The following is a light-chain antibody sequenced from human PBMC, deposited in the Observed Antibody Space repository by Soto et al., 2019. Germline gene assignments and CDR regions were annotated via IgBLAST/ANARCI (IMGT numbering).Light chain of an antibody. CDR2: GAS. J-gene: IGKJ1*01. Sequence: ETVVTQSPATLSVSPGETATLSCRASESVGSNLAWYQQKPGQAPRLLIYGASNRATGIPARFTGSGSGTESTLTISSLQSEDFPFYYCQQYNDWPRTCGQGTKVDIK. CDR3: QQYNDWPRT. CDR1: ESVGSN. V-gene: IGKV3-15*01.